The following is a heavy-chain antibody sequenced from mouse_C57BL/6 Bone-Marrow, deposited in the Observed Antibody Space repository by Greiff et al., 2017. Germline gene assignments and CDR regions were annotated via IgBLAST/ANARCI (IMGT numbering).Heavy chain of an antibody. CDR2: LHPTICST. J-gene: IGHJ2*01. Sequence: VPLHQPGAELLKPGASVKLSSQASFYPFTSYLLHLVKQRPRQVLEWIGMLHPTICSTTYNEKVKSKATLNVYKSTSTAYMQISSLTSEVSSVDECARGYYYGSSPDGGQGTTLTVSS. D-gene: IGHD1-1*01. V-gene: IGHV1-64*01. CDR3: ARGYYYGSSPD. CDR1: FYPFTSYL.